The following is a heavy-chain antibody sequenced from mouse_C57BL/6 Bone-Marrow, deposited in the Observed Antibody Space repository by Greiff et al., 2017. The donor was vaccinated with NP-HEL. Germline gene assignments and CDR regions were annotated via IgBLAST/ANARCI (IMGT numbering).Heavy chain of an antibody. CDR1: GFTFSSYA. CDR3: TRGNHYYGSSYGAWFAY. CDR2: ISSGGDYI. Sequence: EVQVVESGEGLVKPGGSLKLSCAASGFTFSSYAMSWVRQTPEKRLEWVAYISSGGDYIYYADTVKGRFTISRDNARNTLYLQMSSLKSEDTAMYYCTRGNHYYGSSYGAWFAYWGQGTLVTVSA. V-gene: IGHV5-9-1*02. J-gene: IGHJ3*01. D-gene: IGHD1-1*01.